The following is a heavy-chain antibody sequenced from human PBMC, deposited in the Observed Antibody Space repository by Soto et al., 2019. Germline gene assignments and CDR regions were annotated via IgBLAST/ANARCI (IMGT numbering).Heavy chain of an antibody. J-gene: IGHJ4*02. D-gene: IGHD6-19*01. Sequence: SETLSLTCTVSGGSISSYYWSWIRQPPGKGLEWIGYIYYSGSTNYNPSLKSRVTISVDTSKNQFSLKLSSVAAADTAVYYCVTGSGWYTDPYYFDYWGQGTLVTVSS. CDR3: VTGSGWYTDPYYFDY. V-gene: IGHV4-59*01. CDR1: GGSISSYY. CDR2: IYYSGST.